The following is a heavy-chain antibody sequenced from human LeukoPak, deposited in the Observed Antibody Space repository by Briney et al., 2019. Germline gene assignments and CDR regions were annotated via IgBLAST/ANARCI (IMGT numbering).Heavy chain of an antibody. CDR3: ARGGRYSLYYFDY. J-gene: IGHJ4*02. CDR1: GYTFTGHY. Sequence: ASVKVSCKASGYTFTGHYLHWVRQAPGQGLGWVGWINPNGGGTSYAQKFQGRVTMTRDTSISTAYMELSRLRSDDTAVYYCARGGRYSLYYFDYWGQGTLVTVSS. CDR2: INPNGGGT. D-gene: IGHD3-16*01. V-gene: IGHV1-2*02.